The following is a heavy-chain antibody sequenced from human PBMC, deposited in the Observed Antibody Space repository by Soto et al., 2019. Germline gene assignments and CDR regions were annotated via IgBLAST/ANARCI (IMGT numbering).Heavy chain of an antibody. J-gene: IGHJ5*02. CDR1: GGSFSGYY. V-gene: IGHV4-34*01. Sequence: PSETLSLTCAVYGGSFSGYYWSWIRQPPGKGLEWIGEINHSGSTNYNPSLKSRVTISVDTSKNQFSLKLSSVTAADTAVYYCARAGVVVPAARDNWFDPWGQGTLVTVSS. D-gene: IGHD2-2*01. CDR2: INHSGST. CDR3: ARAGVVVPAARDNWFDP.